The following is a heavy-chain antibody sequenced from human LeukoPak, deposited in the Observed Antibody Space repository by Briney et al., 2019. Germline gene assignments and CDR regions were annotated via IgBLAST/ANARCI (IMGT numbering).Heavy chain of an antibody. CDR2: IYHSGST. V-gene: IGHV4-30-2*01. CDR1: GGSISSGGYS. J-gene: IGHJ1*01. D-gene: IGHD2-2*01. Sequence: SQTLSLTCAVSGGSISSGGYSWSWLRQPPGKGLEWIGYIYHSGSTYYNPSLKSRVTISVDRSKNQFSLKLSSVTAADTAVYYCARGTSCSLGHWGQGTLVTVSS. CDR3: ARGTSCSLGH.